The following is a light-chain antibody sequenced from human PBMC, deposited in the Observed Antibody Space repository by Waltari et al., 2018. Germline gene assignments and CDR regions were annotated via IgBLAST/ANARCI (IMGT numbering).Light chain of an antibody. J-gene: IGKJ1*01. CDR3: QQYNNWPRT. CDR2: GAS. Sequence: EIVMTQSPATLSVSPGERATLPCRASQSVSSNLAWYQQKPGQAPRLLIYGASTRATGIPARFSGSGSGTEFTPTISSMQSEDFAVYYCQQYNNWPRTFGQGTKVEIK. V-gene: IGKV3-15*01. CDR1: QSVSSN.